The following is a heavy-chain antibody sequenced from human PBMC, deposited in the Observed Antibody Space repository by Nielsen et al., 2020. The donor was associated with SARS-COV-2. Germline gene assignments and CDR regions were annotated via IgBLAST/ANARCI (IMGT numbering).Heavy chain of an antibody. D-gene: IGHD3-3*01. CDR1: GFTFSSYA. Sequence: GESLKISCAASGFTFSSYAMRWVRQAPGTGLELVSAISGSGGSTYYADSVKGRFTISRDNSKNTLYLQMNSLRAEDTAVYYCAKPYDFWGPGFDYWGQGTLVTVSS. V-gene: IGHV3-23*01. CDR3: AKPYDFWGPGFDY. J-gene: IGHJ4*02. CDR2: ISGSGGST.